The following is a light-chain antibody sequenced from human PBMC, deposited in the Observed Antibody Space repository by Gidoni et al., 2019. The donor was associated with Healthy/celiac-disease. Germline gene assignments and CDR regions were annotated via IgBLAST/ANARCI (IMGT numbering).Light chain of an antibody. Sequence: EIALTTSPATLFLSPGGRATLACRASQSVSSYLAWYQQKTGQAPRLLLYYASNRATGSPARFSGSGSGTDVTLTISSLEPEDFAVYYCQQRSYWPPYTFXQXTKLXIK. J-gene: IGKJ2*01. CDR1: QSVSSY. V-gene: IGKV3-11*01. CDR2: YAS. CDR3: QQRSYWPPYT.